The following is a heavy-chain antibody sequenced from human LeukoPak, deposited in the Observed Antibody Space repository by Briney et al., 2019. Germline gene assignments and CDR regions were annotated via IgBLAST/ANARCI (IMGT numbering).Heavy chain of an antibody. Sequence: PSQTLSLTCTVSGGSVSSGVYYWSWIRQPPGKGLEWIGEINHSGSTNYNPSLKSRVTISVDTSKNQFSLKLSSVTAADTAVYYCARDGGYDSSGFTRYYYYYYGMDVWGQGTTVTVSS. D-gene: IGHD3-22*01. CDR3: ARDGGYDSSGFTRYYYYYYGMDV. J-gene: IGHJ6*02. V-gene: IGHV4-61*08. CDR2: INHSGST. CDR1: GGSVSSGVYY.